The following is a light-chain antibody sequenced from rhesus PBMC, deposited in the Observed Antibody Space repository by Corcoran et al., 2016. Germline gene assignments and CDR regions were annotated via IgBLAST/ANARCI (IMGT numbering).Light chain of an antibody. V-gene: IGKV1-19*01. CDR3: QQYDDLPWT. CDR2: YAS. Sequence: DIQMTQSPSSLSASVGDKVTITCHARQGISSWLAWYQQKPGKALTPLNYYASSLQRGVPSRFRGIGSGTDYTLTISSLQPEAFATYYCQQYDDLPWTFGQGTKVEIK. CDR1: QGISSW. J-gene: IGKJ1*01.